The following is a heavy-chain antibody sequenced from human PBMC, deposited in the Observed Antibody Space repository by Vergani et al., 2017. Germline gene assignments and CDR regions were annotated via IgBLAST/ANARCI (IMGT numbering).Heavy chain of an antibody. D-gene: IGHD6-6*01. CDR2: IRSKANSYAT. Sequence: EVQLVESGGGLVQPGGSLKLSCAASGFTFSGSAMHWVRQASGKGLEWVGRIRSKANSYATAYAASVKGRFTISRDDSKNTAYLQMNSLKTEDTAVYYCTSSSSEADYWGQGTLVTVSS. CDR3: TSSSSEADY. CDR1: GFTFSGSA. J-gene: IGHJ4*02. V-gene: IGHV3-73*02.